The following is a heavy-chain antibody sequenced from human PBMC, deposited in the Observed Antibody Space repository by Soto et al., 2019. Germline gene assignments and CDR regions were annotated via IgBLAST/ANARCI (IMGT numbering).Heavy chain of an antibody. D-gene: IGHD2-15*01. CDR1: GGSISSGGYY. CDR3: ARAQVGYYSGGSCYSRAFDI. J-gene: IGHJ3*02. CDR2: IYYSGST. Sequence: QVQLQESGPGLVKPSQTLSLTCTVSGGSISSGGYYWSWIRQHPGKGLEWIGYIYYSGSTYYNPSLKSRVTISVDTSKNQFSLKLSSVTAADTAVYYCARAQVGYYSGGSCYSRAFDIWGQGTMVTVSS. V-gene: IGHV4-31*03.